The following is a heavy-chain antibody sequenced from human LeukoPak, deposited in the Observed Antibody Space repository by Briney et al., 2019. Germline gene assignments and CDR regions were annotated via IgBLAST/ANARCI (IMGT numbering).Heavy chain of an antibody. CDR1: GYTFTSYH. Sequence: ASVKVSCKASGYTFTSYHMHWVRQAPGQGLEWMGIINPSGGSTSYAQKFQGRVTMTRGMSTSTVYMELSSLRSEDTAVYYCARGPTVTTFGDDYWGQGTLVTVSS. V-gene: IGHV1-46*01. CDR3: ARGPTVTTFGDDY. D-gene: IGHD4-17*01. J-gene: IGHJ4*02. CDR2: INPSGGST.